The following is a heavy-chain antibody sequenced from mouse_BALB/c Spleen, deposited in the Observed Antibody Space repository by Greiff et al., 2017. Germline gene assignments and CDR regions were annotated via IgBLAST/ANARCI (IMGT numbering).Heavy chain of an antibody. CDR3: ERLLVSYAMDY. D-gene: IGHD2-10*02. V-gene: IGHV5-9-4*01. Sequence: EVMLVESGGGLVKPGGSLKLSCAASGFTFSSYAMSWVRQSPEKRLEWVAEISSGGSYTYYPDTVTGRFTISRDNAKNTLYLEMSSLRSEDTAMYYCERLLVSYAMDYWGQGTSVTVSS. CDR2: ISSGGSYT. J-gene: IGHJ4*01. CDR1: GFTFSSYA.